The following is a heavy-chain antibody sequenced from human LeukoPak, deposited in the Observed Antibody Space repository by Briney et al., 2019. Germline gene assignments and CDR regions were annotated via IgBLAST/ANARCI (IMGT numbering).Heavy chain of an antibody. Sequence: GGSLRLSCAASGFTFSSYEMNWVRQAPGKGLEWVSYISSSGSTIYYADSVKGRFTVSRDNAKNSLYLQMNSLRAEDTAVYYCARDFCGGDCYSQYYWGQGTLVTVSS. D-gene: IGHD2-21*02. CDR1: GFTFSSYE. CDR3: ARDFCGGDCYSQYY. V-gene: IGHV3-48*03. CDR2: ISSSGSTI. J-gene: IGHJ4*02.